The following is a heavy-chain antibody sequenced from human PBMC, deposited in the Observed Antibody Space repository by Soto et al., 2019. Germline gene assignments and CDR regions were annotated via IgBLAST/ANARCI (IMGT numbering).Heavy chain of an antibody. Sequence: GGSLRLSCAASGFTFSSYAMSWVRQAPGKGLEWVSAISGSGGSTYYADSVKGRFTISRDNSKNTLYLQMNSLRAEDTAVYYCAKLPLEDYYDFWSGYYNHYYYYYMDVWGKGTTVTVSS. V-gene: IGHV3-23*01. J-gene: IGHJ6*03. CDR1: GFTFSSYA. CDR3: AKLPLEDYYDFWSGYYNHYYYYYMDV. CDR2: ISGSGGST. D-gene: IGHD3-3*01.